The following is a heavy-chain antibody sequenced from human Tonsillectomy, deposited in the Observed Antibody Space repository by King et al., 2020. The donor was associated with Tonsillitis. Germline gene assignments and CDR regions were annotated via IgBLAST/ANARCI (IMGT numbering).Heavy chain of an antibody. V-gene: IGHV4-59*01. J-gene: IGHJ2*01. D-gene: IGHD6-13*01. Sequence: VQLQESGPGLVKPSETLSLTCTVSGGSISTYYWSWIRQPPRKGLEWIGFIHYSGSTNYNPSLTSRVTISLDTSKNQFSLKLTSVTAADTAVYSCARLHSSSSWYFDLWGRGTLVTVSS. CDR3: ARLHSSSSWYFDL. CDR2: IHYSGST. CDR1: GGSISTYY.